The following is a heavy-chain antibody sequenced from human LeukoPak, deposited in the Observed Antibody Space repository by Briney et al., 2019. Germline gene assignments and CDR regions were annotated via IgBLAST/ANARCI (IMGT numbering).Heavy chain of an antibody. CDR2: ISAYNGNT. CDR1: GYTFTNYG. Sequence: ASVKVSCKPSGYTFTNYGISWVRQAPRQGLEWMGWISAYNGNTKYAQKLQGRVTMTTDTSTSTAYMELRSLRSDDTAVYYCARGSSSWHTEDDYWGQGTLVTVSS. D-gene: IGHD6-13*01. CDR3: ARGSSSWHTEDDY. J-gene: IGHJ4*02. V-gene: IGHV1-18*04.